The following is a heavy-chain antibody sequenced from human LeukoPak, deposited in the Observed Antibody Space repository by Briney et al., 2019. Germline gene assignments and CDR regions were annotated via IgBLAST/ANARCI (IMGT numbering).Heavy chain of an antibody. CDR3: ARPYDSSGYYSRFALDV. J-gene: IGHJ3*01. Sequence: GESLKISCGGSGYSFTNYWIAWVRQMPGKGLEWMGIIYPGDSDTRYGPSFEGQVTISADKSISTAYLQWSSLKASDTAMYYCARPYDSSGYYSRFALDVWGQGTMVTVSS. D-gene: IGHD3-22*01. V-gene: IGHV5-51*01. CDR2: IYPGDSDT. CDR1: GYSFTNYW.